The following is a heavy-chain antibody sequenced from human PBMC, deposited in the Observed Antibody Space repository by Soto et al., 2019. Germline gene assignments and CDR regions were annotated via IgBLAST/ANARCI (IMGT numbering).Heavy chain of an antibody. CDR3: AKGLGATYFDY. D-gene: IGHD1-26*01. CDR1: GFTFSSYG. Sequence: QVQLVESGGGVVQPGRSLRLSCAASGFTFSSYGMHWVRQAPGKGLEWVAVISYDGSNKYYADSVKGRFTISRDNSKNTLYLQMNSLRAEDTAVYYCAKGLGATYFDYWGQGTLVTVSS. V-gene: IGHV3-30*18. CDR2: ISYDGSNK. J-gene: IGHJ4*02.